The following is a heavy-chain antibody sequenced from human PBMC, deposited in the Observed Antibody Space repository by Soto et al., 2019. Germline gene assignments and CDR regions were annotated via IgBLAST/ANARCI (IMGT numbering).Heavy chain of an antibody. CDR2: IYYSGST. J-gene: IGHJ4*02. D-gene: IGHD5-18*01. CDR3: ARKKGYSYGPHYFDY. V-gene: IGHV4-39*01. CDR1: GDSISSSSYY. Sequence: SETLSLTCTIYGDSISSSSYYSVLDRHPPGKGLEWIGSIYYSGSTYYNPSLKSRVTISVDTSKNQFSLKLSSVTAADTAVYYCARKKGYSYGPHYFDYWGQGTLVTVS.